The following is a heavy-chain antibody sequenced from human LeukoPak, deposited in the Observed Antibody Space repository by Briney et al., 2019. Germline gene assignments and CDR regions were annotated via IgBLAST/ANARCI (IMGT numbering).Heavy chain of an antibody. V-gene: IGHV5-51*01. CDR1: GYSFTSYW. CDR2: IYPGDSDT. J-gene: IGHJ4*02. CDR3: ARSSYSSCWYHVV. Sequence: HGKSLKIYCKGSGYSFTSYWIRWVRQMPGQSLEWMGIIYPGDSDTSYSPSFQRQVTISADKSISTAYLQWSSRKASDAATYYCARSSYSSCWYHVVWGQGTLVTVSS. D-gene: IGHD6-19*01.